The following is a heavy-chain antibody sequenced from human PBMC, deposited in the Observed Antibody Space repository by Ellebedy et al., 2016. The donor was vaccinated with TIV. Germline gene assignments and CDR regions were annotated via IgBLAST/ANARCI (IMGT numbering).Heavy chain of an antibody. J-gene: IGHJ6*02. D-gene: IGHD3-22*01. CDR2: INPSGGST. V-gene: IGHV1-46*01. CDR3: ARGYYDSSGYFYYYYGMDV. CDR1: GYTFTSYY. Sequence: ASVKVSXXASGYTFTSYYMHWVRQAPGQGLEWMGIINPSGGSTSYAQKFQGRVTMTRNTSISTAYMELSSLRSEDTAVYYCARGYYDSSGYFYYYYGMDVWGQGTTVTVSS.